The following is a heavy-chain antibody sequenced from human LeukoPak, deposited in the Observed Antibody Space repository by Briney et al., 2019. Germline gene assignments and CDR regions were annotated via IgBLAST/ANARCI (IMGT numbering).Heavy chain of an antibody. J-gene: IGHJ4*02. CDR3: ARHNYYHFDY. V-gene: IGHV3-7*01. D-gene: IGHD1-1*01. Sequence: GGSLRLSCTASGFTFNSYSMTWVRQAPGKGLEWVANIKHDGSEKYYVDSVRGRVTISRDNAKNSLYPQMNTLRAEDTAVYFCARHNYYHFDYWGQGTLVTASS. CDR1: GFTFNSYS. CDR2: IKHDGSEK.